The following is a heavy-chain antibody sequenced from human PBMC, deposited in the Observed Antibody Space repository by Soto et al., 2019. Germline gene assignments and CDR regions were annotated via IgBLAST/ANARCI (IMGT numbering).Heavy chain of an antibody. CDR2: IYHSGGT. Sequence: SETLSLTCTVSGGYRTSDYWPWVRQPPGKGLEWIGYIYHSGGTTYNPSLQIRATISVDASQNEFSMSLQSVTAADTAVYFCAREPYYGMDVWG. CDR3: AREPYYGMDV. V-gene: IGHV4-59*01. J-gene: IGHJ6*04. CDR1: GGYRTSDY.